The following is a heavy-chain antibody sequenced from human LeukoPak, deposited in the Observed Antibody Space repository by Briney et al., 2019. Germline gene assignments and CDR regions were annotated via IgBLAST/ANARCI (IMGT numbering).Heavy chain of an antibody. CDR3: ARDGTQIAMIVVDNVFDI. CDR2: VWYDGSNK. Sequence: PGRSLRLSCAASGFSLSSYGMHWVRQAPGKGLEWVAVVWYDGSNKNYADSVKGRFTISRDNAKNTLYLQMNSLRAEDTAVYYCARDGTQIAMIVVDNVFDIWGRGTMVTVSS. D-gene: IGHD3-22*01. V-gene: IGHV3-33*01. J-gene: IGHJ3*02. CDR1: GFSLSSYG.